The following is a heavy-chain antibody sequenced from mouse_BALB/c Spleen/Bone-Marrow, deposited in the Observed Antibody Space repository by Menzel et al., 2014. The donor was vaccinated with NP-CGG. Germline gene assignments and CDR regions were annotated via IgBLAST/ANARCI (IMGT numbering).Heavy chain of an antibody. D-gene: IGHD2-2*01. J-gene: IGHJ4*01. CDR3: ARPNGSPYAMDY. CDR1: GFDFSRYW. CDR2: INPDSSTI. V-gene: IGHV4-1*02. Sequence: EVQPQQSGGGLVQPGGSLKLSCAASGFDFSRYWMSWVRQAPGKGLEWIGEINPDSSTINYTPSLKDKFIISRDNAKSTLYLQMSKVRSEDTALYYCARPNGSPYAMDYWGQGTSVTVSS.